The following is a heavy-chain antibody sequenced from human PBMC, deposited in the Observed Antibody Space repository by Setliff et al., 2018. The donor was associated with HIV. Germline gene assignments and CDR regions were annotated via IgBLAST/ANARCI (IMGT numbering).Heavy chain of an antibody. D-gene: IGHD5-18*01. CDR1: GDSISSGGYY. CDR3: ARTRGYSYGTLAGFDY. V-gene: IGHV4-31*03. Sequence: SETLSLTCTVSGDSISSGGYYWSWIRQHPGKGLEWIGYIYYSGSTYYNPSLKSRVTISVDTSKNQFSLKLSSVTAADTAVYYCARTRGYSYGTLAGFDYWGRGSLVTVSS. CDR2: IYYSGST. J-gene: IGHJ4*01.